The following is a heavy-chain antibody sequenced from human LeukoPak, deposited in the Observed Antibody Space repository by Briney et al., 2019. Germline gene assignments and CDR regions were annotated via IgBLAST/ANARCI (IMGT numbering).Heavy chain of an antibody. J-gene: IGHJ5*02. CDR1: GYTFTNYG. CDR2: FSAYNGNT. CDR3: ARRWEVTAGDWFDP. V-gene: IGHV1-18*01. D-gene: IGHD2-21*02. Sequence: ASVKVSCKASGYTFTNYGISWVRQAPGQGLERMGWFSAYNGNTNYAQKLQGRVTMTTDTSTSTAYMELRSLRSDDTAVYYCARRWEVTAGDWFDPWGQGTLVTVSS.